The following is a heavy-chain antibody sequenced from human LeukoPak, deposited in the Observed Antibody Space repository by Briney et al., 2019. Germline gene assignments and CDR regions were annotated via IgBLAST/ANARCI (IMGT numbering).Heavy chain of an antibody. Sequence: GGSLRLSCAASRFTFSSYVMKWVRQVPGKGLEWVSSISTSSSYIYYADSVKGRFTISRDNAKNSLYLQMNSLRAEDTAVYYCARDLRGSSWYEGRGDWFDPWGQGTLVTVSS. V-gene: IGHV3-21*01. CDR2: ISTSSSYI. CDR1: RFTFSSYV. CDR3: ARDLRGSSWYEGRGDWFDP. J-gene: IGHJ5*02. D-gene: IGHD6-13*01.